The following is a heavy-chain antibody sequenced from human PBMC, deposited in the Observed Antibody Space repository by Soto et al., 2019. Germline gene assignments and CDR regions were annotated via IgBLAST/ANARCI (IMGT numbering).Heavy chain of an antibody. Sequence: SVKVSCKASGGTFSSYAISWVRQAPGQGLEWMGGIIPIFGTANYAQKFQGRVTITADESTSIAYMELSSLRSEDTAVYYCARDIVVVVAATGDYYYYGMDVWGQGTTVTVSS. V-gene: IGHV1-69*13. D-gene: IGHD2-15*01. CDR2: IIPIFGTA. CDR1: GGTFSSYA. CDR3: ARDIVVVVAATGDYYYYGMDV. J-gene: IGHJ6*02.